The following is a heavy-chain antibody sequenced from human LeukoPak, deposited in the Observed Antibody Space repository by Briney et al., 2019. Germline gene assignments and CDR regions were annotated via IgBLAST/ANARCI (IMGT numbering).Heavy chain of an antibody. CDR1: GFTVSSNY. CDR3: ARDLNDYYDSSGYYRDWFDP. CDR2: IYSGGST. J-gene: IGHJ5*02. V-gene: IGHV3-66*01. Sequence: GGSLRLSCAASGFTVSSNYMSWVRQAPGKGLEWVSVIYSGGSTYYADSVKGRFTISRDNSKNTPYLQMNSLRAEDTAVYYYARDLNDYYDSSGYYRDWFDPWGQGTLVTVSS. D-gene: IGHD3-22*01.